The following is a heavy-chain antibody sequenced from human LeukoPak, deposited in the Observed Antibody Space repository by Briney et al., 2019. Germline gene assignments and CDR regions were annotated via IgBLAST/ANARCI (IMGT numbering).Heavy chain of an antibody. D-gene: IGHD4-17*01. Sequence: PGGSLRLSCAASGFTFSSYSMNWVRQAPGKGLEWVSSISSGSGYIYYADSVKGRFTISRANAKNSLYLQMNSLRAEDTAVYYCARGYGDYGKYYFDSWGQGTLVTVSS. J-gene: IGHJ4*02. V-gene: IGHV3-21*01. CDR3: ARGYGDYGKYYFDS. CDR2: ISSGSGYI. CDR1: GFTFSSYS.